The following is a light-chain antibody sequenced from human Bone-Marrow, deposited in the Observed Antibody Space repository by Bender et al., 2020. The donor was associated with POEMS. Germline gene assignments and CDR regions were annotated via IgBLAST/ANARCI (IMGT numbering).Light chain of an antibody. CDR2: SSH. CDR1: SSNIGAHA. V-gene: IGLV1-44*01. J-gene: IGLJ3*02. Sequence: QSVLTQPPSASGTPGQRVTISCSGGSSNIGAHAVNWYQHLPGTAPKLLIYSSHRRPSEVPDRFSGSRSGTSASLAISGLQSEDEADYYCAVWYDSLNGWVFGGGTNLTVL. CDR3: AVWYDSLNGWV.